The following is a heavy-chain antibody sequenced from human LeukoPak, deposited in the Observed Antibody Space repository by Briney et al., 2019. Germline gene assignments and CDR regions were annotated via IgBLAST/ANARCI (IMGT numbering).Heavy chain of an antibody. Sequence: SGGSLRLSCAASGITFSSYGMDWVRQAPGKGLEWVAFIRYDGSNKYYADSVKGRFTISRDNSKNTLYLQMNSLRAEDTAVYYCAKDRCIAARLSFCYFDYWGQGTLVTVSS. CDR2: IRYDGSNK. D-gene: IGHD6-6*01. CDR3: AKDRCIAARLSFCYFDY. V-gene: IGHV3-30*02. CDR1: GITFSSYG. J-gene: IGHJ4*02.